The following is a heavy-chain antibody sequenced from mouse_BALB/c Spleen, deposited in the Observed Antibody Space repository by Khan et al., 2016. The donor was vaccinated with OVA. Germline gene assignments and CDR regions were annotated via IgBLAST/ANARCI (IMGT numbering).Heavy chain of an antibody. D-gene: IGHD2-1*01. Sequence: EVELVESGGGLVKPGGSLKLSCAASGFTFSTYAMSWVRQTPEKRLEWVATISSDGDYTYYPDNVTGRFTISRDNAKNTLYLRISSLRSEDTAMYYCARSPYGNFAYWGQGTLVTVSA. V-gene: IGHV5-9-3*01. J-gene: IGHJ3*01. CDR3: ARSPYGNFAY. CDR1: GFTFSTYA. CDR2: ISSDGDYT.